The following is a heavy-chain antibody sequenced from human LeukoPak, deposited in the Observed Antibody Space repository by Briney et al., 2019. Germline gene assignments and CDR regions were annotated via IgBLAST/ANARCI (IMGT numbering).Heavy chain of an antibody. CDR3: ARKPSSGWYAGSVAGGDY. CDR1: GFTFSSYS. V-gene: IGHV3-21*01. J-gene: IGHJ4*02. Sequence: PGGSLRLSCAASGFTFSSYSMNWVRQAPGKGVEWVSSISSSSSYIYYADSVKGRFTISRDNAKHSLYLQMNSLRAEDTAVYYCARKPSSGWYAGSVAGGDYWGQGTLVTVSS. CDR2: ISSSSSYI. D-gene: IGHD6-19*01.